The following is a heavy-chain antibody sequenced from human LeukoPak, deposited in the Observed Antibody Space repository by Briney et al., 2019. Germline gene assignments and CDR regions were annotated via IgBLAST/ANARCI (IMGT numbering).Heavy chain of an antibody. CDR2: ISGSSGTI. CDR1: VFTFITYS. D-gene: IGHD3-16*01. V-gene: IGHV3-48*01. CDR3: ARRSEFGVLYYMDV. Sequence: PGGSLRLSCAASVFTFITYSMNWVRQAPGKGLEWVSYISGSSGTIYYADSVKGRFTISRDNAKNSLYLQMNSLRAEDTAVYYCARRSEFGVLYYMDVWGKGTTVTVSS. J-gene: IGHJ6*03.